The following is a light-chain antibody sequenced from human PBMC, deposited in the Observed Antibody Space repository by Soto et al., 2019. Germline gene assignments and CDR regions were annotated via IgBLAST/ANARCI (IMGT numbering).Light chain of an antibody. CDR1: QSISSW. Sequence: DIQMKLSPSTLSASVGDRVTITCRASQSISSWLAWYQQKPGKAPKLLIYDASSLESGVPSRFSGSGSGTEFTLTISSLQPDDFATYYCQQYNSYSPTFGQGTKVDIK. CDR3: QQYNSYSPT. J-gene: IGKJ1*01. V-gene: IGKV1-5*01. CDR2: DAS.